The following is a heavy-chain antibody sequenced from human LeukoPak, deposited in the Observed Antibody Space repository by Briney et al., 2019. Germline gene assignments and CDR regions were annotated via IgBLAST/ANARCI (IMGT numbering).Heavy chain of an antibody. Sequence: SETLSLTCTVSGGSISRGGYYWSWIRQHPGKGLEYIGYIYYSGSIYYNPSLKSRVTISLDPSKNQFSLKLSSVTAADTAVYYCARDCGYSYGCDAFDIWGQGTMVTVSS. CDR2: IYYSGSI. CDR1: GGSISRGGYY. D-gene: IGHD5-18*01. V-gene: IGHV4-31*03. CDR3: ARDCGYSYGCDAFDI. J-gene: IGHJ3*02.